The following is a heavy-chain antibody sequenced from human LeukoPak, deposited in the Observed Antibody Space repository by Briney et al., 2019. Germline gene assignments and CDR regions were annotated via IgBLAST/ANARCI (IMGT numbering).Heavy chain of an antibody. J-gene: IGHJ4*02. CDR3: AKPRTTGLGWAQFDY. Sequence: GGSLRLSCAASGFTFSSFAMTWVRQAPGKGQEWVSGFDGNGPNTYYADSVKGRWTIYRDNSRNTLYLEMNSLRPEDTAIYYCAKPRTTGLGWAQFDYWGQGSLVTVSS. D-gene: IGHD2-8*02. CDR2: FDGNGPNT. CDR1: GFTFSSFA. V-gene: IGHV3-23*01.